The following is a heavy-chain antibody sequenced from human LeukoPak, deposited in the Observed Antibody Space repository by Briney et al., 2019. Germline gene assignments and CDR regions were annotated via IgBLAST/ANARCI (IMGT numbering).Heavy chain of an antibody. CDR3: ARAWNYGPTA. CDR2: INHSGST. V-gene: IGHV4-34*01. J-gene: IGHJ4*02. D-gene: IGHD1-7*01. Sequence: SETLSLTCAVHGGSFSGYYWSWIRQPPGKGLEWIGEINHSGSTNYNPSLKSRVTISVDTSKNQFSLKLSSVTAADTAVYYCARAWNYGPTAWGQGTLVTVSS. CDR1: GGSFSGYY.